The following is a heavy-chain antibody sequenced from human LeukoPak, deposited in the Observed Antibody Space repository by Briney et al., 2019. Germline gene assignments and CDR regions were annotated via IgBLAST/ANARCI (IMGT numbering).Heavy chain of an antibody. CDR1: GFTFGDYA. CDR3: SLDSSGYFDAFDI. Sequence: PGGSLRLSCTASGFTFGDYAMSWFRQAPRKGLEWVGFIRSKAYGGTTEYAASVKGRFTISRDDSKSIAYLQMNSLKTEDTAVYYCSLDSSGYFDAFDIWGQGTMVTVSS. J-gene: IGHJ3*02. V-gene: IGHV3-49*03. D-gene: IGHD3-22*01. CDR2: IRSKAYGGTT.